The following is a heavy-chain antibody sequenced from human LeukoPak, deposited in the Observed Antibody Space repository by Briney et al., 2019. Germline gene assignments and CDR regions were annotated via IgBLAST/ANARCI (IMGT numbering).Heavy chain of an antibody. CDR3: ARTDPRTISCDY. CDR1: GGSISSHY. D-gene: IGHD3-3*01. CDR2: IYYSGST. V-gene: IGHV4-59*11. J-gene: IGHJ4*02. Sequence: SETLSLTCTVSGGSISSHYWSWIRQPPAKGLEWIGYIYYSGSTNYNPSLKSRVTISVDTSKNQFSLKLSSVTAADTAVYYCARTDPRTISCDYWGQGTLVTVSS.